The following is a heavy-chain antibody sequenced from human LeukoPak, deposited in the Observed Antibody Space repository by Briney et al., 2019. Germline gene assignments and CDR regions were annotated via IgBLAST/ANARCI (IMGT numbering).Heavy chain of an antibody. CDR1: GYTFTGYY. D-gene: IGHD2-2*02. Sequence: ASVKVSCKASGYTFTGYYMHWVRQAPGQGLEWVGWVNPNSGGTNYAQKFQGRVTMTRDTSISTAYMELSRLRSDDTAVYYCAREYCSSTSCYIQAFDIWGQGTMVTVSS. CDR2: VNPNSGGT. J-gene: IGHJ3*02. CDR3: AREYCSSTSCYIQAFDI. V-gene: IGHV1-2*02.